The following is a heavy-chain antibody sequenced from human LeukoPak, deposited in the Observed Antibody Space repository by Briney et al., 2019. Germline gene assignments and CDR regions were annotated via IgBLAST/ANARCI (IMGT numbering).Heavy chain of an antibody. CDR2: IRSKANSYAT. CDR1: RFTFSGSA. V-gene: IGHV3-73*01. D-gene: IGHD3-10*01. Sequence: PGGSLRLSCAASRFTFSGSAMHWVRQASGIGLEWVGRIRSKANSYATAYAASVKGRFTISRDDSKNTAYLQMNSLNTEDTAVYFCSRHILLWFGEPTYDAFDIWGQGTMVTVSS. J-gene: IGHJ3*02. CDR3: SRHILLWFGEPTYDAFDI.